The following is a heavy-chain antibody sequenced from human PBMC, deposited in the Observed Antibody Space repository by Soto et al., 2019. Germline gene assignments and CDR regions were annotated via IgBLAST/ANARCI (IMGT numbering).Heavy chain of an antibody. D-gene: IGHD3-16*02. Sequence: ASVKVSCKASGGTFSSYAISWVRQAPGQRLEWMGGIIPIFGTANYAQKFQGRVTITADESTSTAYMELSSLRSEDTAVYYCASMITFGGVIVRPFDAFDIWGQGTMVTVSS. CDR3: ASMITFGGVIVRPFDAFDI. J-gene: IGHJ3*02. CDR2: IIPIFGTA. CDR1: GGTFSSYA. V-gene: IGHV1-69*13.